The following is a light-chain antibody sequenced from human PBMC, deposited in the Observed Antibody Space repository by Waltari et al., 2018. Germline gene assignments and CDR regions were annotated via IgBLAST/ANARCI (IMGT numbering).Light chain of an antibody. CDR3: SSYTRSSTWV. V-gene: IGLV2-14*01. J-gene: IGLJ3*02. CDR2: EVS. CDR1: SSDVGGYNY. Sequence: QSALTQPASVSGSPGQSITISCTGTSSDVGGYNYVSWYQQHPGKAPKLMIYEVSKRPSGVSKRFSVSTSGNTASLTISGLQAEDEADYYCSSYTRSSTWVFGGGTKLTVL.